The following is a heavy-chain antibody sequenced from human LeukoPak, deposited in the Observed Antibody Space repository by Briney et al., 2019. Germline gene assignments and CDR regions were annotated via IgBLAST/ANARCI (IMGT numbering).Heavy chain of an antibody. V-gene: IGHV3-23*01. Sequence: GGSLRLSCAASGFTFSSYGMHWVRQAPGKGLEWVSAISGSGGSTYYADSVKGRFTISRDNSKNTLYLQMNSLRAEDTAVYYCAKVGLYATLTLYYFDYWGQGTLVTVSS. D-gene: IGHD3/OR15-3a*01. J-gene: IGHJ4*02. CDR2: ISGSGGST. CDR1: GFTFSSYG. CDR3: AKVGLYATLTLYYFDY.